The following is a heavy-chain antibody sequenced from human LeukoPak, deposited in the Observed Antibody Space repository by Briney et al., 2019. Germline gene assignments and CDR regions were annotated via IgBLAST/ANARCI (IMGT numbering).Heavy chain of an antibody. J-gene: IGHJ4*02. CDR2: IYYSGST. V-gene: IGHV4-39*02. D-gene: IGHD1-26*01. CDR1: GGSISSSSYY. Sequence: SETLSLTCTVSGGSISSSSYYWGWLRQPPGKGLEWIGSIYYSGSTYYNPSFKSRVTISVDTSKNQFSLKLSSVTAADTAVYYCARDMTSIGGASAYWGQGTLVTVSS. CDR3: ARDMTSIGGASAY.